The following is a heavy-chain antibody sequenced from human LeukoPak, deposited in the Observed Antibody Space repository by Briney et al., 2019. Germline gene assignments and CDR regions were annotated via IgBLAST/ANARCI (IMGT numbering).Heavy chain of an antibody. V-gene: IGHV3-23*01. Sequence: GGSLRLSCAASGFTFNNYAMSWVRQAPGKGLEWVSAISGSDAGTYYADSVKGRFTISRDNSKNTLYLQMNSLRAEDTAVYYCARDARGAPYDILTGYYYYMDVWGKGTTVTVSS. CDR1: GFTFNNYA. CDR3: ARDARGAPYDILTGYYYYMDV. D-gene: IGHD3-9*01. J-gene: IGHJ6*03. CDR2: ISGSDAGT.